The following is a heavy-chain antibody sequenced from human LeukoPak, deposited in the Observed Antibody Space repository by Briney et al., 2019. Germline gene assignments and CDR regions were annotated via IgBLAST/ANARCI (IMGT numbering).Heavy chain of an antibody. J-gene: IGHJ4*02. V-gene: IGHV4-59*08. Sequence: PSETLSLTCTVSGGSMSGYFWSWIRQPPGKGLEWIGYIYYSGSTNYNPSLKSRVTISVDTSKNQFSLKLSSVTAADTAVYYCARQARYSSGWYYFDYWGQGTLVTVSS. D-gene: IGHD6-19*01. CDR3: ARQARYSSGWYYFDY. CDR2: IYYSGST. CDR1: GGSMSGYF.